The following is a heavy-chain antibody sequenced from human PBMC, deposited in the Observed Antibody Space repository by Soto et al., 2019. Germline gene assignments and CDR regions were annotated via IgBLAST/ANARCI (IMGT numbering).Heavy chain of an antibody. CDR1: GGTFSSYA. Sequence: GASVKVSCKASGGTFSSYAISWVRQAPGQGLEWMGGIIPIFGTANYAQKFQERVTITRDMSTSTAYMELSSLRSEDTAVYYCAAGTTVTPFDWFDPWGQGTLVTVSS. V-gene: IGHV1-69*05. CDR2: IIPIFGTA. D-gene: IGHD4-17*01. J-gene: IGHJ5*02. CDR3: AAGTTVTPFDWFDP.